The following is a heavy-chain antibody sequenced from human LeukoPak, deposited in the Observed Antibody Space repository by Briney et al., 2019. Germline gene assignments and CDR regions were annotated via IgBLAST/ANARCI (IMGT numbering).Heavy chain of an antibody. V-gene: IGHV1-3*01. CDR2: IDAGNGNT. CDR1: GYTFTNYA. D-gene: IGHD3-22*01. Sequence: ASVKVSCKASGYTFTNYAIHWVRQASGQRLEWMGWIDAGNGNTKYSQKFQGRVTITRDTSASTAYMELSSLRSEDTAVYYCARVQYYYDTSANYFVALDYWGQGTLVTVSS. CDR3: ARVQYYYDTSANYFVALDY. J-gene: IGHJ4*02.